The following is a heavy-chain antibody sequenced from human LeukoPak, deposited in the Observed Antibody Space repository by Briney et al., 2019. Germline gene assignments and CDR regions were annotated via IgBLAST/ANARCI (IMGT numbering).Heavy chain of an antibody. CDR3: ARAPQADAFDI. CDR2: IYYSGST. J-gene: IGHJ3*02. Sequence: SETLSLTCTVSGGSISSYYWRWIRQPPGKGLEWIGYIYYSGSTNYNPSLKSRVTISVDTSKNQFSLKLSSATAADTAVYYCARAPQADAFDIWGQGTMVTVSS. V-gene: IGHV4-59*01. CDR1: GGSISSYY.